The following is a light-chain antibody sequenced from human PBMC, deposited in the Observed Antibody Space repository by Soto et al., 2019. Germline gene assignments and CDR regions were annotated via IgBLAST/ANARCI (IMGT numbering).Light chain of an antibody. CDR3: SSYTSSSTLYV. CDR2: DVS. Sequence: QSVLTQPASVSGSPGQSITISCTGTSSDVGGYNYVSWYQQHPGKAPKLMIYDVSNRPSGVSNRFSGSKSGNTASLTISGLQAEVEADYYCSSYTSSSTLYVFGTGTKVPVL. J-gene: IGLJ1*01. CDR1: SSDVGGYNY. V-gene: IGLV2-14*01.